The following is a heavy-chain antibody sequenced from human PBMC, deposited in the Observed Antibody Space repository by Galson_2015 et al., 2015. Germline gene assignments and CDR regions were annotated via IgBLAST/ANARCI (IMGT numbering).Heavy chain of an antibody. CDR3: AKSRGTTRGAFEI. D-gene: IGHD4-17*01. Sequence: SLRLSCAASGFTFDDYAMHWVRHAPGKGLEWVSGISWNSGSILYADSVKGRFTLSRDNAKNSLFLQMNSLRVEDTALYYCAKSRGTTRGAFEIWGQGTMVTVSS. J-gene: IGHJ3*02. V-gene: IGHV3-9*01. CDR1: GFTFDDYA. CDR2: ISWNSGSI.